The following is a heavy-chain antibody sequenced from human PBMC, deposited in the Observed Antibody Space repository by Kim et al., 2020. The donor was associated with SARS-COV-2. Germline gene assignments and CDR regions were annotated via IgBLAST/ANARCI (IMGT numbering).Heavy chain of an antibody. CDR3: TRGMYSGTAGADVFDI. J-gene: IGHJ3*02. CDR2: IWNDGSKE. D-gene: IGHD1-1*01. Sequence: GGSLRLSCVASGVSFRSFGMHWVRQAPGKGLEGVTNIWNDGSKEYDVDSVEGRLTISRDDYKNTVYLQMSSLRAEETAVYDCTRGMYSGTAGADVFDIWG. CDR1: GVSFRSFG. V-gene: IGHV3-33*01.